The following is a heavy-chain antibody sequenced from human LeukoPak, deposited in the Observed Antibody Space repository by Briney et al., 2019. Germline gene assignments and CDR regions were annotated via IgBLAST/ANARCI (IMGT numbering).Heavy chain of an antibody. D-gene: IGHD1-26*01. J-gene: IGHJ3*02. CDR3: ARSGRGGAFDI. Sequence: PGGSLRLSCAASGFTFDDYAMHWVRQAPGKGLEWVSLITWDGDSTYYADSVKGRFTISGDNAKNTQYLQMNSLRAEDTAVYYCARSGRGGAFDIWGQGTMVTVSS. CDR2: ITWDGDST. CDR1: GFTFDDYA. V-gene: IGHV3-43D*03.